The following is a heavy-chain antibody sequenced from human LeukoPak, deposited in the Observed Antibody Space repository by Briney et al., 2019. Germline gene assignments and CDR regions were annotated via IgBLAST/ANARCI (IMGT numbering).Heavy chain of an antibody. V-gene: IGHV4-34*01. CDR3: ARRGIAAAGTFGYYYMDV. J-gene: IGHJ6*03. Sequence: PSETLSLTCAVYGGSFSGYYWSWIRQPPGKGLEWIGEINHSGSTNYNPSLKSRVTISVDTSKNQFSLKLSSVTAADTAVYYCARRGIAAAGTFGYYYMDVWGKGTTVTISS. D-gene: IGHD6-13*01. CDR1: GGSFSGYY. CDR2: INHSGST.